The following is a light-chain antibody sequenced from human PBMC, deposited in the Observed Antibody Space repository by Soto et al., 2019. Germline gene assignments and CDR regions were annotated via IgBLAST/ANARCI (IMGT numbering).Light chain of an antibody. CDR2: LEGSGSY. Sequence: QPVLTQSSSASASLRSSVKLTCTLSSGHSSYIIAWHQQQPGKAPRYLMKLEGSGSYNKGSGVPDRFSGSSSGADRYLTISNLPFEDEDDYYCETWDSNTWVFGGGTKLTVL. J-gene: IGLJ3*02. V-gene: IGLV4-60*02. CDR3: ETWDSNTWV. CDR1: SGHSSYI.